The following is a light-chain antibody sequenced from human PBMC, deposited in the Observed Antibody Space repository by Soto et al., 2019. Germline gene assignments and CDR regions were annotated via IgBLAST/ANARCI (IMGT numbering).Light chain of an antibody. CDR3: CSYAGSSTPLI. Sequence: QSALTRPASVSGSPGHSITISCTGTSSDVGNYNLVSWYQQHPGNAPRLMIYEVSKRPSGVSNRFSGSKSGNTASLTISGLQAEDEADYYCCSYAGSSTPLIFGTGT. V-gene: IGLV2-23*02. CDR2: EVS. CDR1: SSDVGNYNL. J-gene: IGLJ1*01.